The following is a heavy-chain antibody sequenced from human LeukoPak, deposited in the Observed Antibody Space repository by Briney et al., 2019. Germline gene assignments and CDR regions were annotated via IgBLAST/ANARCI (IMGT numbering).Heavy chain of an antibody. CDR1: GFTFSSYA. V-gene: IGHV3-30*04. Sequence: GGSLRLSCAASGFTFSSYAMHWVRQAPGKGLEWVAVISYDGSNKYYADSVKGRFTISRDNSKNTLYLQMNSLRAEDTAVYYCAHGAMYQLDYWGQGTLVIVSS. J-gene: IGHJ4*02. D-gene: IGHD2-2*01. CDR2: ISYDGSNK. CDR3: AHGAMYQLDY.